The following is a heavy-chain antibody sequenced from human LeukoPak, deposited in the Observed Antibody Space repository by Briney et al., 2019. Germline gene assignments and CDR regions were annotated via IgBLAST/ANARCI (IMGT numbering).Heavy chain of an antibody. Sequence: SQTLSLTCTVSGDSISSGDYYWSWIRQPAGKGLEWIVRISSSGSTNYNPSLKSRVTISVDTSKNQFSLKLSSVTAADTAVYFCARGPYSYDSSGAFDIWGQGTMVTVSS. J-gene: IGHJ3*02. CDR1: GDSISSGDYY. V-gene: IGHV4-61*02. D-gene: IGHD3-22*01. CDR2: ISSSGST. CDR3: ARGPYSYDSSGAFDI.